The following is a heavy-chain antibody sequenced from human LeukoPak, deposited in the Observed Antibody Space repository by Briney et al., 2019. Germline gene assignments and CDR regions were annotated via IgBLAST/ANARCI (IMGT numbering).Heavy chain of an antibody. Sequence: SETLSLTCAVYGGSFSGYYWSWIRQPPGKGLEWIGEINHSGSTNYNPSLKSRVTISVDTSKNQFSLKLSSVTAADTAVYYCARGGNYGSYPGGQGPLVTVPS. D-gene: IGHD3-10*01. J-gene: IGHJ5*02. CDR1: GGSFSGYY. V-gene: IGHV4-34*01. CDR2: INHSGST. CDR3: ARGGNYGSYP.